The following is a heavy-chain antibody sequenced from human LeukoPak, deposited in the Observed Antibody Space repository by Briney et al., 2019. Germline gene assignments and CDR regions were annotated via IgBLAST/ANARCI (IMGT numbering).Heavy chain of an antibody. CDR3: ARVPYYYDSSGALFDY. CDR1: GYTFTSYA. D-gene: IGHD3-22*01. V-gene: IGHV1-3*01. CDR2: INAGNGNT. Sequence: ASVKVSCKASGYTFTSYAMHWVRQAPGQRLEWMGWINAGNGNTKYSQKFQGRVTITRDTSASTAYMELSSLRSEDTAVYYCARVPYYYDSSGALFDYWGQGTLVTVSS. J-gene: IGHJ4*02.